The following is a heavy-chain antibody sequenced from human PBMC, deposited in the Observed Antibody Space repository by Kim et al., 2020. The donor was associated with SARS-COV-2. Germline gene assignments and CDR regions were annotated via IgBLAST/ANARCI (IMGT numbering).Heavy chain of an antibody. J-gene: IGHJ4*02. Sequence: NYHPSPQSRVTISVEPSKNQFSLKLRSVTAADTAVYYCARGRSRELNDYWGQGTLVTVSS. CDR3: ARGRSRELNDY. V-gene: IGHV4-34*01. D-gene: IGHD1-26*01.